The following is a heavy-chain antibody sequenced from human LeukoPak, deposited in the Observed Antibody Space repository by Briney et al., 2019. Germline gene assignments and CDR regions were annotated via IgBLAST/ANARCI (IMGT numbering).Heavy chain of an antibody. CDR3: ATTIGQVGDY. Sequence: GGSLRLSCAASGFTFSSYGMHWVRQAPAKGLEWVSAISGSGGSTYYADSVKGRFTISRDNSKNTLYLQMNSLRAEDTAVYYCATTIGQVGDYWGQGTLVTVSS. V-gene: IGHV3-23*01. J-gene: IGHJ4*02. D-gene: IGHD3-16*01. CDR2: ISGSGGST. CDR1: GFTFSSYG.